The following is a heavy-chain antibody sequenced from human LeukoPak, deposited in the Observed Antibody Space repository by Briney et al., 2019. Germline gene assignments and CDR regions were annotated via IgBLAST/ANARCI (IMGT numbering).Heavy chain of an antibody. V-gene: IGHV3-30*04. J-gene: IGHJ4*02. CDR2: ISYDGSNK. Sequence: GGSLRLSCAASGFTFSSYAMHWVRQAPGKGLEWVAVISYDGSNKYYADSVKGRFTISRDNSKNTLYLQMNSLRAEDTAVYYCARVDSRYPDTAMVLGYWGQGTLVTVSS. CDR3: ARVDSRYPDTAMVLGY. D-gene: IGHD5-18*01. CDR1: GFTFSSYA.